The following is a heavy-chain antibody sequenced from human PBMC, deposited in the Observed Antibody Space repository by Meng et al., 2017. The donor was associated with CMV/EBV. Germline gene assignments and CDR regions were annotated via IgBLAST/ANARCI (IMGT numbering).Heavy chain of an antibody. V-gene: IGHV3-30*02. Sequence: GGSLRLSCAASGFTFSSYGMHWVRQAPGKGLEWVAFIRYDGSNKYYADSVKGRFTISRDNAKNTLYLQMNSLRAEDTAVYYCARSIAARQRWFDPWGQGTLVTV. CDR3: ARSIAARQRWFDP. D-gene: IGHD6-6*01. J-gene: IGHJ5*02. CDR1: GFTFSSYG. CDR2: IRYDGSNK.